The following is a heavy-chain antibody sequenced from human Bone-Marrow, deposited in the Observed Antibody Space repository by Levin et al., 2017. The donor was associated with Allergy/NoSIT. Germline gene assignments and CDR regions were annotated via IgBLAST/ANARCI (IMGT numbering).Heavy chain of an antibody. CDR2: IYPRDSDT. CDR1: GYNFVNFW. CDR3: ARHAPDPSP. V-gene: IGHV5-51*01. Sequence: GASVKVSCKVSGYNFVNFWIGWVRQMPGEGLEWMGIIYPRDSDTKYRPSFQGQVTISADKSINTAYLEWNSLKASDTAIYYCARHAPDPSPWGQGTLVTVSS. J-gene: IGHJ5*02.